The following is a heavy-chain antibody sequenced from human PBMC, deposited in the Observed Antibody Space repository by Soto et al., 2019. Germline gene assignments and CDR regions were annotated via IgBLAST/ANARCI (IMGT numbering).Heavy chain of an antibody. CDR1: GGSISSGGYY. D-gene: IGHD6-13*01. J-gene: IGHJ4*02. CDR2: IYYSGST. Sequence: SETLSLTCTVSGGSISSGGYYWSWIRQHPGKGLEWIGYIYYSGSTYYNPSLKSRVTISVDTSKNQFSLKLSSVTAADTAVYYCARSSSWYYFDYWGQGTLVTVS. V-gene: IGHV4-31*03. CDR3: ARSSSWYYFDY.